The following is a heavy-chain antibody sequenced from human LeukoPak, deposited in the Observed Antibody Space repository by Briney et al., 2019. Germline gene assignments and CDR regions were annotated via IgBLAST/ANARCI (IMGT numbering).Heavy chain of an antibody. J-gene: IGHJ4*02. Sequence: SETLSLTCTVSGGSLSSYYWSWIRQPPGKGLEWIGYIYSTGSANYNPSLKSRVTLSVDTARNQFSLKLNSVTAADTAAYYCARMGGYSGYATHWGQGTLVTVSS. D-gene: IGHD5-12*01. V-gene: IGHV4-59*08. CDR1: GGSLSSYY. CDR3: ARMGGYSGYATH. CDR2: IYSTGSA.